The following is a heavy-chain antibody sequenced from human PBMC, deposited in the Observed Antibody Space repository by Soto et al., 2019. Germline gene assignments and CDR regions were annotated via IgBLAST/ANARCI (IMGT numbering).Heavy chain of an antibody. CDR3: ARDIYYDSSGFSSILNWFDP. CDR1: GGTFSSYT. J-gene: IGHJ5*02. Sequence: QVQLVQSGAEVKKPGSSVKVSCKASGGTFSSYTISWVRQAPGQGLEWMGRIIPILGIANYAQKFQGRVTITADKSTSTAYMELSSLRSEDTAVYYCARDIYYDSSGFSSILNWFDPWGQGTLVTVSS. CDR2: IIPILGIA. V-gene: IGHV1-69*08. D-gene: IGHD3-22*01.